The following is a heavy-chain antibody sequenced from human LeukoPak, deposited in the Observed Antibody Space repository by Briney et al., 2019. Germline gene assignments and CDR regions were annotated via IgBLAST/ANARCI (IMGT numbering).Heavy chain of an antibody. CDR2: TYYRSKWYN. V-gene: IGHV6-1*01. J-gene: IGHJ4*02. CDR3: AKDSAAAR. Sequence: SQTLSLTCGISGDSVSSNSAVWSWIRQSPSRGLEWLGRTYYRSKWYNDYAESVKSRITVNPDTSKNQFSLQLNSVTPEDTAVYYCAKDSAAARWGQGTLVTVSS. D-gene: IGHD6-13*01. CDR1: GDSVSSNSAV.